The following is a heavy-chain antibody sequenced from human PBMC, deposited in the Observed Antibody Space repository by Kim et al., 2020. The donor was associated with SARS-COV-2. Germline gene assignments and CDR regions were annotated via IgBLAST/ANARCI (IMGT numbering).Heavy chain of an antibody. D-gene: IGHD6-13*01. Sequence: GGSLRLSCAASGFTFSSYSMNWVRQAPGKGLEWVSSISSSSSYIYYADSVKGRFTISRDNAKNSLYLQMNSLRAEDTAVYYCASDTGYSSSWTAGGGYYFDYWGERTLVTVSS. V-gene: IGHV3-21*01. J-gene: IGHJ4*02. CDR1: GFTFSSYS. CDR2: ISSSSSYI. CDR3: ASDTGYSSSWTAGGGYYFDY.